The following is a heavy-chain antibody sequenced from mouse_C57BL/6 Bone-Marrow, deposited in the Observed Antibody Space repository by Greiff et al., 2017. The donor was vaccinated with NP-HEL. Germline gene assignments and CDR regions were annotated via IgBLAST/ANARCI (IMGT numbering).Heavy chain of an antibody. Sequence: VQLQQSGAELVRPGTSVKVSCKASGYAFTNYLIAWVKQRPGQGLEWIGVINPGSGGTNYNEKFQGKATLTADKSSSTAYMQLSSLTSEDSAVYVCARGGIYYDYAWFAYWGQGTLVTVSA. D-gene: IGHD2-4*01. CDR1: GYAFTNYL. CDR3: ARGGIYYDYAWFAY. J-gene: IGHJ3*01. CDR2: INPGSGGT. V-gene: IGHV1-54*01.